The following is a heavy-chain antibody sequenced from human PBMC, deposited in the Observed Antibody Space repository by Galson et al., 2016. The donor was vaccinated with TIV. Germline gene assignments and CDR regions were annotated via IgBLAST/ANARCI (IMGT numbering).Heavy chain of an antibody. CDR3: ATGLVYYYDSSGYS. Sequence: SVKVSCKASGYSVSELSMHWVRQAAGKGLEWMGGFDPKTGETVYAQKFQGRVTMTEDTYTDTAYMELTSLRSEDTAVYYCATGLVYYYDSSGYSWGQGTLVTVSA. CDR1: GYSVSELS. D-gene: IGHD3-22*01. J-gene: IGHJ4*02. CDR2: FDPKTGET. V-gene: IGHV1-24*01.